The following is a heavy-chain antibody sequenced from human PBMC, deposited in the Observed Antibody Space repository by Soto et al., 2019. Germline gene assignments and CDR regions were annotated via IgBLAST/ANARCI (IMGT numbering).Heavy chain of an antibody. J-gene: IGHJ5*02. D-gene: IGHD3-16*02. CDR1: DGSIRGSGDS. Sequence: LETRSLRGTVSDGSIRGSGDSWGRKRQQPGRGLEWIGSIYYSGSTYYNPSLKSRVTLSVDTSKNQFPLKLSSLTAADTAVYYCARHHFPGYHYPEYNWFDPCGQGTIVTVSS. V-gene: IGHV4-39*01. CDR3: ARHHFPGYHYPEYNWFDP. CDR2: IYYSGST.